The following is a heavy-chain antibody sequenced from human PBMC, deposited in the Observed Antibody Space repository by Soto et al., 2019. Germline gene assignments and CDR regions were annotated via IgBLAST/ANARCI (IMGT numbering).Heavy chain of an antibody. D-gene: IGHD3-22*01. V-gene: IGHV3-48*02. Sequence: EVQLVESGGGLVQPGGSLRLSCAASGFTFSSYSMNWVRQAPGKGLEWVSYISSSSSTIYYADSVKGRFTISRDNAKNPRYLQMNSLRDEDTAVYYCAREPGGYYDSSGYLNWFDPWGQGTLVTVSS. CDR1: GFTFSSYS. J-gene: IGHJ5*02. CDR3: AREPGGYYDSSGYLNWFDP. CDR2: ISSSSSTI.